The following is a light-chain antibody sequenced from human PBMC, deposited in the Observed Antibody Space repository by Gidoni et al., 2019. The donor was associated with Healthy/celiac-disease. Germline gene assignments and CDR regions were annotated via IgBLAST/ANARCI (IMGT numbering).Light chain of an antibody. CDR2: KDS. CDR1: ALPKQY. CDR3: QSADSSGTPWV. Sequence: SYELTQPPSVPVSPGQTARITCSGDALPKQYAYWYQQKPGQAPVLVIYKDSERPSGIPERFSGSSSGTTVTLTISGVQAEDEADYYCQSADSSGTPWVFGTGTKVTVL. J-gene: IGLJ1*01. V-gene: IGLV3-25*03.